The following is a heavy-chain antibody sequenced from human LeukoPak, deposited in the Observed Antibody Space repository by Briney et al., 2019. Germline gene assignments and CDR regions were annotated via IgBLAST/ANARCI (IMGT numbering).Heavy chain of an antibody. CDR2: IYYSGST. D-gene: IGHD4-17*01. CDR3: ARGSTVTTFSQLY. J-gene: IGHJ4*02. Sequence: SETLSLTCTVSGGSISSSSYYWGWIRQPPGKGLEWVGSIYYSGSTYYNPSLKSRVTISVDTSKNQFSLKLSSVTAADTAVYYCARGSTVTTFSQLYWGQGTLVTVSS. CDR1: GGSISSSSYY. V-gene: IGHV4-39*07.